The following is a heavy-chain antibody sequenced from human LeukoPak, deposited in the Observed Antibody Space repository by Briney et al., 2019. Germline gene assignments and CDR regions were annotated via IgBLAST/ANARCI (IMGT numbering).Heavy chain of an antibody. CDR1: GGSISSYY. Sequence: SETLSLTCTVSGGSISSYYWSRIRQPPGKGLEWIGYIYTSGSTNYNPSLKSRVTISVDTSKNQFSLKLSSVTAADTAVYYCARGDWSGYYMDVWGKGTTVTVSS. D-gene: IGHD2-21*02. CDR2: IYTSGST. CDR3: ARGDWSGYYMDV. J-gene: IGHJ6*03. V-gene: IGHV4-4*09.